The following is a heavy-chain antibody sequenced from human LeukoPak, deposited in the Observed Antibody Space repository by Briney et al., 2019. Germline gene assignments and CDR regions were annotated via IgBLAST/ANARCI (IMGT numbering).Heavy chain of an antibody. CDR3: ARGEGFPNWFDP. CDR2: IYYSGST. V-gene: IGHV4-30-4*08. Sequence: SQTLSLTCTVSGGSISSGGYYWSWLRQHPGTGLEWIGYIYYSGSTDYNPSLKSRVTISVDTSKNQFSLKLSSVTAADTAVYYCARGEGFPNWFDPWGQGTLVTVSS. CDR1: GGSISSGGYY. J-gene: IGHJ5*02.